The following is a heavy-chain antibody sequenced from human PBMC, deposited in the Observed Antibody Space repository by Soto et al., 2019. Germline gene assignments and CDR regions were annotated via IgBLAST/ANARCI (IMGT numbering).Heavy chain of an antibody. CDR3: ARDAPGYYYGSGSYLDY. Sequence: QVQLVESGGGVVQPGRSLRLSCAASGFTFSSYGMHWVRQAPGKGLEWVAVIWYDGSNKYYADSVKGRITISRDNSKNTLYLQMNSLRAEDTAVYYCARDAPGYYYGSGSYLDYWGQGTLVTVSS. V-gene: IGHV3-33*01. CDR1: GFTFSSYG. J-gene: IGHJ4*02. D-gene: IGHD3-10*01. CDR2: IWYDGSNK.